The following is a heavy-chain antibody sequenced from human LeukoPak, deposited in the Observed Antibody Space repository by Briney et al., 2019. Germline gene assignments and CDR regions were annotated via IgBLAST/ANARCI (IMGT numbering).Heavy chain of an antibody. CDR1: GGTFSSCA. Sequence: ASVKVSCKASGGTFSSCAISWVRHAPGQGLEWMGGIIPIFGTANCAQKFQGRVTITADESTSTAYMELSSLRSEDTAVYYCARVVGATSMYYYMDVWGKGTAVTVSS. D-gene: IGHD1-26*01. V-gene: IGHV1-69*13. CDR3: ARVVGATSMYYYMDV. CDR2: IIPIFGTA. J-gene: IGHJ6*03.